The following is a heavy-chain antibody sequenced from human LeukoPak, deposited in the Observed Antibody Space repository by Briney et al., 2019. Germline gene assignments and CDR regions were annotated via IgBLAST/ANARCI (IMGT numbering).Heavy chain of an antibody. CDR1: GGSISSDY. CDR3: AGLNSGYFYGMDV. V-gene: IGHV4-4*07. Sequence: PSETLSLTCTVPGGSISSDYWSWIRQPAGKGLEWIGRIYTSRSTNYNPSLKSRVTMSVDTYKNQFSLKLSSVTAADTAVYYCAGLNSGYFYGMDVWGQGTTVTVSS. CDR2: IYTSRST. D-gene: IGHD3-22*01. J-gene: IGHJ6*02.